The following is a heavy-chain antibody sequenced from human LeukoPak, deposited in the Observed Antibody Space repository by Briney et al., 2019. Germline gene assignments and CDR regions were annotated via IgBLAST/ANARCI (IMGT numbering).Heavy chain of an antibody. CDR3: ARDHSSGWPYFYYGLDV. CDR2: IWYDGTNK. CDR1: GFTFSVYG. V-gene: IGHV3-33*01. D-gene: IGHD6-19*01. Sequence: GGSLRLSCVASGFTFSVYGMNWVRQAPGKGLEWVAIIWYDGTNKYFAESVKGRFTLSRDNSKNTVYLEMNSLRAEDTAVYYCARDHSSGWPYFYYGLDVWGQGTAVTVSS. J-gene: IGHJ6*02.